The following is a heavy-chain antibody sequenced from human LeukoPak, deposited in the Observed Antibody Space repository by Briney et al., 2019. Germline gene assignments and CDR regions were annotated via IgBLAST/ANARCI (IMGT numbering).Heavy chain of an antibody. J-gene: IGHJ4*02. V-gene: IGHV3-48*03. D-gene: IGHD4-17*01. CDR3: ARGGHSKQDHGLDY. CDR1: GFTFSSYE. Sequence: PGGSLRLSCAASGFTFSSYEMNWVRQAPGKGLEWVSYISSGSTIYYADSVKGRFTISRDNAKNSLYLQMNSLRAEDTAVYYCARGGHSKQDHGLDYWGQGTLVTVSS. CDR2: ISSGSTI.